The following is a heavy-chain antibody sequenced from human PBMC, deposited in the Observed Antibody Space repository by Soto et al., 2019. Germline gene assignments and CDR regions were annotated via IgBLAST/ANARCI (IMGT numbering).Heavy chain of an antibody. D-gene: IGHD3-10*01. CDR3: ARDFSGNNDAFDI. CDR1: GFTVTTNY. V-gene: IGHV3-66*01. J-gene: IGHJ3*02. CDR2: VYSGGST. Sequence: EVQLVESGGGLVQPGGSLRLSCAASGFTVTTNYMSWVRQPPGKGLEWVSVVYSGGSTYYADSVKGRFTVSRDNSKNPLYLQKNSLRAEDTAVYYCARDFSGNNDAFDIWGQGTVVTVSS.